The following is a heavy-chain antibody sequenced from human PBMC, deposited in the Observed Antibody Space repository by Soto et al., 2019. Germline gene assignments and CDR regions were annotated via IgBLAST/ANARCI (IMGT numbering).Heavy chain of an antibody. CDR2: ISAYNGNT. CDR3: ARDSSGWYYY. D-gene: IGHD6-19*01. Sequence: QVQLVQSGAEVKKPGASVKVSCKASGYTFTSYGISWVRQAPGQGLEWMGWISAYNGNTNYAQKLKVKVPMTTDTPTSTAYMELRSLRSDDTAVYYCARDSSGWYYYWCQGTLVTVSS. J-gene: IGHJ4*02. V-gene: IGHV1-18*01. CDR1: GYTFTSYG.